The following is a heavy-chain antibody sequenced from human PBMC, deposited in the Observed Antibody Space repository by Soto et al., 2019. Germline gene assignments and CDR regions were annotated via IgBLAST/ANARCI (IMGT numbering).Heavy chain of an antibody. J-gene: IGHJ6*02. CDR2: ISGSGGST. D-gene: IGHD6-19*01. CDR3: AREWLVRVGYYGMDV. CDR1: GFTFSSYA. Sequence: HPGGSLRLSCAASGFTFSSYAMSWVRQAPGKGLEWVSAISGSGGSTYYADSVKGRFTISRDNSKNTLYLQMNSLRAEDTAVYYCAREWLVRVGYYGMDVWGQGTTVTVSS. V-gene: IGHV3-23*01.